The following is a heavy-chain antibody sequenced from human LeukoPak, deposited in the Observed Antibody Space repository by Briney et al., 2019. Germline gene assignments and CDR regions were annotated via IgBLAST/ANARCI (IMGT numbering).Heavy chain of an antibody. Sequence: GGSLRLSCAASGFTFSSYCMTWVRQTPGKGLEWVSYISGNSSTIYYADFVKGRFTISRDNAKNSLYLQMNSLRVEDTAFYYCARDRWFGESLPAHFEYWGQGTLVTVSS. CDR2: ISGNSSTI. CDR3: ARDRWFGESLPAHFEY. CDR1: GFTFSSYC. D-gene: IGHD3-10*01. J-gene: IGHJ4*02. V-gene: IGHV3-48*01.